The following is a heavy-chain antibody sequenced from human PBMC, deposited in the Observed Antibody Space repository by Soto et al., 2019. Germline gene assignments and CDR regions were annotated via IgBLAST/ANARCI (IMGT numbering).Heavy chain of an antibody. D-gene: IGHD3-3*01. CDR2: IYYSGST. J-gene: IGHJ6*03. CDR3: AASAGFLEWLRPPGNYYYYMDV. V-gene: IGHV4-59*08. Sequence: SETLSLTCTVSGGSISSYYWSWIRQPPGKGLEWIGYIYYSGSTNYNPSLKSRVTISVDTSKNQFSLKLSSVTAADTAVYYCAASAGFLEWLRPPGNYYYYMDVWGKGTTVTVSS. CDR1: GGSISSYY.